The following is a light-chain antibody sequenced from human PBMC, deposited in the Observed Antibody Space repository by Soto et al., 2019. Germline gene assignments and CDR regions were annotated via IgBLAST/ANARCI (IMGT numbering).Light chain of an antibody. J-gene: IGKJ2*01. CDR3: QQYDNWPPYT. CDR1: QSVSSN. Sequence: EIVMTQSPATLSVSPGERATLSCRASQSVSSNLAWYQQKPGQAPRLLFYGASTRATGIPARFSGSGSGTDFTLTISSLQSEDFAAYYCQQYDNWPPYTFGQGTKLQIK. CDR2: GAS. V-gene: IGKV3-15*01.